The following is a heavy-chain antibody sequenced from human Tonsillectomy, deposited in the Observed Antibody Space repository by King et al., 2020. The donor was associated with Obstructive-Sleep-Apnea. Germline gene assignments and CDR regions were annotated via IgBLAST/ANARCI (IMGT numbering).Heavy chain of an antibody. Sequence: QLVQSGAEVKKPGSSVKVSCKASGGTFSSYAISWVRQAPGQGLEWMGRIIPILGIANYAQKFQGRVTITADKSTSTAYMELSSLRSEDTAVYYCARENDCSGGSCYSSPQYYYYYGMDVWGHGTTVTVSS. J-gene: IGHJ6*02. V-gene: IGHV1-69*09. CDR2: IIPILGIA. CDR1: GGTFSSYA. CDR3: ARENDCSGGSCYSSPQYYYYYGMDV. D-gene: IGHD2-15*01.